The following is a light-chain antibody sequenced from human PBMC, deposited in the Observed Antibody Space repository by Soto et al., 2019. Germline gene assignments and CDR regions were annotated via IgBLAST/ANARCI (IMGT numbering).Light chain of an antibody. J-gene: IGLJ2*01. CDR3: AAWDDSLNAVV. V-gene: IGLV1-44*01. CDR2: SNN. Sequence: QSVLTQPPSASGTPGQRVTISCSGSSSNIGSNTGNWYQQLPGTAPKLLIYSNNQRPSGIPGRFSGSKSGTSASLAISGLQSEDEDDYYCAAWDDSLNAVVFGGGTKLTVL. CDR1: SSNIGSNT.